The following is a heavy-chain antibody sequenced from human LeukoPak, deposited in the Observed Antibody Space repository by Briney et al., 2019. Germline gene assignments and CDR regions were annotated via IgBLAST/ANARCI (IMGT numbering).Heavy chain of an antibody. CDR2: ISSSSSYI. CDR3: ARGTVDCSSTSCYTAYTTTGYVYY. J-gene: IGHJ4*02. Sequence: GGSLRLSCAASGFTFSSYSMNWVRQAPGKGLEWVSSISSSSSYIYYADSVKGRFTISRDNAKNSLYLQMNSLRAEDTAVYYCARGTVDCSSTSCYTAYTTTGYVYYWGQGTLVTVSS. CDR1: GFTFSSYS. D-gene: IGHD2-2*02. V-gene: IGHV3-21*01.